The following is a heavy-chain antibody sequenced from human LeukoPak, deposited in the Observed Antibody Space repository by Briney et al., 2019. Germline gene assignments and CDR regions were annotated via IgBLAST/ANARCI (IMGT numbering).Heavy chain of an antibody. CDR2: IYYSGST. V-gene: IGHV4-61*08. CDR1: GGSISSGGYY. CDR3: ARESTTGYYFDY. D-gene: IGHD2/OR15-2a*01. J-gene: IGHJ4*02. Sequence: SETLSLTCTVSGGSISSGGYYWSWIRQHPGKGLEWIGYIYYSGSTNYNPSLKSRVTISVDTSKNQFSLKLSSVTAADTAVYYCARESTTGYYFDYWGQGTLVTVSS.